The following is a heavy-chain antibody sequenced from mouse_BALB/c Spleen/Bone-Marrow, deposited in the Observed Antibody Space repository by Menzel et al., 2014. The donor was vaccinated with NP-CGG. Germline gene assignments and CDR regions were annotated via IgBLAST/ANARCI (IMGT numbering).Heavy chain of an antibody. CDR3: AINVYYAVVY. V-gene: IGHV4-1*02. J-gene: IGHJ4*01. Sequence: DVKLIESGGGLVQPGGSLKLSCAATGLDFRRYCLSWVRQDLGKGLEWTGDINPDSSTMNYTPSLKDKCIISSDNAKNTRYLQMIKVRSEDTALDYCAINVYYAVVYWSQGTSVTIS. CDR2: INPDSSTM. CDR1: GLDFRRYC.